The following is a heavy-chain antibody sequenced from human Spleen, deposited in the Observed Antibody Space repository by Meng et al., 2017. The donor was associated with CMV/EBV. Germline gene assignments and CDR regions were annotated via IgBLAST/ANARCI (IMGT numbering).Heavy chain of an antibody. CDR3: VGGRWELGSGEGLG. J-gene: IGHJ4*02. CDR1: GFAFSISA. Sequence: GESLKISCAASGFAFSISAMHWVRQGPGKGPEWVALIRRDGSQEYHADSVKGRFTISRDNSKNTLYLQMNNLRAAHTAFYYCVGGRWELGSGEGLGWGQGTLVTVSS. CDR2: IRRDGSQE. V-gene: IGHV3-30*02. D-gene: IGHD1-26*01.